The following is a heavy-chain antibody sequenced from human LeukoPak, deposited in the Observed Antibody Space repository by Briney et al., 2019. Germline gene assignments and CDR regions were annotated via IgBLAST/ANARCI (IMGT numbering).Heavy chain of an antibody. CDR2: IIPIFGTA. J-gene: IGHJ4*02. CDR1: GGTFSGYA. V-gene: IGHV1-69*13. CDR3: ARGSRGYDFWSGYYGGFDY. Sequence: GASVKVSCKASGGTFSGYAISWVRQAPGQGLEWMGGIIPIFGTANYAQKFQGRVTITADESTSTAYMELSSLRSEDTAVYYCARGSRGYDFWSGYYGGFDYWGQGTLVTVSS. D-gene: IGHD3-3*01.